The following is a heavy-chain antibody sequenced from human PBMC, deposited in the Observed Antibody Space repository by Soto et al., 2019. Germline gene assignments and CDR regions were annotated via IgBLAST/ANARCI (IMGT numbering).Heavy chain of an antibody. CDR2: IYYSGST. D-gene: IGHD5-18*01. CDR3: AREVTDLLAVDTAMVTVFDY. J-gene: IGHJ4*02. V-gene: IGHV4-61*01. CDR1: GGSVSSGSYY. Sequence: PSETLSLTCTVSGGSVSSGSYYWSWIRQPPGKGLEWIGYIYYSGSTNYNPSLKSRVTISVDTSKNQSSLKLSSVTAADTAVYYCAREVTDLLAVDTAMVTVFDYWGQGALVTVSS.